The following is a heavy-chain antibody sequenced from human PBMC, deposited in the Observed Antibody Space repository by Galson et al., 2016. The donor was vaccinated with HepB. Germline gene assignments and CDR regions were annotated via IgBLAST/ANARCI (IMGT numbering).Heavy chain of an antibody. CDR1: GASISNRNW. Sequence: ETLSLTCAVSGASISNRNWWSWVRQPPGQGLEWIGEVYRSGTTNYTPSLRRRVSMSVDKSKNQFSLKLTSVTAADTAVYYCARGQEGQDGYDYWGQGTLSPSPQ. V-gene: IGHV4-4*02. CDR3: ARGQEGQDGYDY. CDR2: VYRSGTT. D-gene: IGHD6-13*01. J-gene: IGHJ4*02.